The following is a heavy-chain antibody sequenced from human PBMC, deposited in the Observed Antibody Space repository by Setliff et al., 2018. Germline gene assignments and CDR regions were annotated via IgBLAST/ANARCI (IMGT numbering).Heavy chain of an antibody. Sequence: SETLSLTCAVSGYSISSGYYWGWIRQPPGKGLEWIGSIHHRGSTYYNPSLKSRVTTLVDTSKNHFSLKLSSVTAADTAVYYCARVSGMGSPPYYYYYYGMDVWGQGTTVTVSS. CDR1: GYSISSGYY. D-gene: IGHD6-25*01. CDR3: ARVSGMGSPPYYYYYYGMDV. CDR2: IHHRGST. J-gene: IGHJ6*02. V-gene: IGHV4-38-2*01.